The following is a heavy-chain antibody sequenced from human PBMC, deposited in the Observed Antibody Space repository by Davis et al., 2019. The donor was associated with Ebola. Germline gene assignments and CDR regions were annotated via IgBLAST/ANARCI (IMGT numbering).Heavy chain of an antibody. D-gene: IGHD2-2*01. J-gene: IGHJ5*02. Sequence: PSETLSLTCTVSGGSISSGDYYWSWIRQPPGKGLEWIGYIYYSGSTYYNPSLKSRVTISVDTSKNQFSLKLSSVTAADTAVYYCARDQGYCSSTSCYNWFDPWGQGTLVTVSS. CDR1: GGSISSGDYY. CDR3: ARDQGYCSSTSCYNWFDP. CDR2: IYYSGST. V-gene: IGHV4-30-4*02.